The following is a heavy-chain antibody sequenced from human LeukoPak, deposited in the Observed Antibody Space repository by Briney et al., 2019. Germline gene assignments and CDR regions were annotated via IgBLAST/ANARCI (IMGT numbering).Heavy chain of an antibody. CDR3: ATRDTGTVNDY. Sequence: SETLSLTCTVSGGSISSSSYYWGWIRQPPGKGLEWIGSIYYNGSTYYNPSLKSRVTISVDTSKNQFSLKLSSVTAADTAVYYCATRDTGTVNDYWGQGTLVTVSS. V-gene: IGHV4-39*01. J-gene: IGHJ4*02. CDR1: GGSISSSSYY. CDR2: IYYNGST. D-gene: IGHD5-18*01.